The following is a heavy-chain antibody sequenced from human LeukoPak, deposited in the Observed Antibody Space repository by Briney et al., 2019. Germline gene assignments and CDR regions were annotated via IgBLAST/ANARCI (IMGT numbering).Heavy chain of an antibody. CDR1: GGTFSSYA. V-gene: IGHV1-69*06. Sequence: GASVKVSCKASGGTFSSYAISWVRQAPGQGLEWMGRIIPIFGTANYAQKFQGRVTITADKSTSTAYMELSSLRSEDTAVYYCARGRMATLPRFDYWGQGTLVTVSS. CDR3: ARGRMATLPRFDY. J-gene: IGHJ4*02. CDR2: IIPIFGTA. D-gene: IGHD5-24*01.